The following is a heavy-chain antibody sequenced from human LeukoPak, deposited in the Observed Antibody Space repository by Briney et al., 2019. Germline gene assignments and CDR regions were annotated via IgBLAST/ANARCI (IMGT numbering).Heavy chain of an antibody. J-gene: IGHJ5*02. D-gene: IGHD1-1*01. Sequence: GGSLRLSCAASGFTVSSNYMSWVRQAPGKGLEWVSVIYSGGSTYYADSVKGRFTISRDNSKNTLYLQMNSLRAEDTAVYYCARVTRSQGTGWFDPWGQGTLATVSS. V-gene: IGHV3-66*02. CDR2: IYSGGST. CDR1: GFTVSSNY. CDR3: ARVTRSQGTGWFDP.